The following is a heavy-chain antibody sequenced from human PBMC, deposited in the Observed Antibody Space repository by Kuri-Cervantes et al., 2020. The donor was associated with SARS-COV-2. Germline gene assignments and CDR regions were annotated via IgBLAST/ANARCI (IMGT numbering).Heavy chain of an antibody. J-gene: IGHJ4*02. Sequence: SETLSLTRTVSGGSISSSSYYWGWIRQPPGKGLEWIGRIYTSGSTNYNPSLKSRVTMSVDTSKNQFSLKLSSVTAADTAVYYCARGVPVRGSIPVGAGTFDYWGQGTLVTVSS. V-gene: IGHV4-61*05. CDR1: GGSISSSSYY. CDR3: ARGVPVRGSIPVGAGTFDY. D-gene: IGHD3-16*01. CDR2: IYTSGST.